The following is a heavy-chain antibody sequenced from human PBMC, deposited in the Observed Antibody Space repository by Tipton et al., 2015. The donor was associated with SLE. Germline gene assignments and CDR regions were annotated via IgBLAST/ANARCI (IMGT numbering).Heavy chain of an antibody. D-gene: IGHD3/OR15-3a*01. CDR3: ARIFRYDVWENSREFGYFDA. J-gene: IGHJ4*02. Sequence: TLSLTCTVSGDSLGGSYWSWIRQSPGKGLEWIGYISYSVSTNYNPSLRSRVTISIDTSKNQFSLMLTSVAAADTALYYCARIFRYDVWENSREFGYFDAWGQGALVSVSS. V-gene: IGHV4-59*08. CDR2: ISYSVST. CDR1: GDSLGGSY.